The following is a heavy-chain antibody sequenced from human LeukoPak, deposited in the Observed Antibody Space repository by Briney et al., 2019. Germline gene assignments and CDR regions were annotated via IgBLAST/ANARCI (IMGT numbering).Heavy chain of an antibody. CDR1: GFTVSSNY. Sequence: QPGGSLRLSCAASGFTVSSNYMSWVRQAPGKGLEWVSGISGNGGSTYYADFVKGRFTVSRDNSKNTLYLQMKSLRAEDTAVYYCAKDLDYDYVWGSYPDSWGQGTLVTVSS. CDR3: AKDLDYDYVWGSYPDS. D-gene: IGHD3-16*02. J-gene: IGHJ4*02. CDR2: ISGNGGST. V-gene: IGHV3-23*01.